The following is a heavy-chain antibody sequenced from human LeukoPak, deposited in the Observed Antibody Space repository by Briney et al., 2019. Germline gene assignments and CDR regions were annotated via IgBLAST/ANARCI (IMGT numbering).Heavy chain of an antibody. CDR1: GYTFTRYA. V-gene: IGHV1-3*01. CDR2: INAGNGNT. CDR3: ARRNFGELEIDY. J-gene: IGHJ4*02. D-gene: IGHD3-10*01. Sequence: ASVKVSCKASGYTFTRYAMHWVRQAPGQRLEWMGWINAGNGNTKYSQKFQGRVTITRDTSASTAYMELSSLRSEDTAVYYCARRNFGELEIDYWGQGTLVTVSS.